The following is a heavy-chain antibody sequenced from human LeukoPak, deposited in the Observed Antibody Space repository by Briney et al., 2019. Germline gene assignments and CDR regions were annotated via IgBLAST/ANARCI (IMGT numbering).Heavy chain of an antibody. Sequence: SETLSLTCTVSGTSISSGSHYWGWIRQPPGKGLEWIGSMYYSGSTYYNPSLKSRVTISVDTSKNQFSLKLSSVTAADTAVYYCARGGGYDSSGYRPYDCRDWGQGTLVTVSS. J-gene: IGHJ4*02. D-gene: IGHD3-22*01. CDR3: ARGGGYDSSGYRPYDCRD. V-gene: IGHV4-39*07. CDR2: MYYSGST. CDR1: GTSISSGSHY.